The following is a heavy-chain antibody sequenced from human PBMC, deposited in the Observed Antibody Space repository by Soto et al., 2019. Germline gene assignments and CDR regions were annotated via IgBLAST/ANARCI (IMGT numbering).Heavy chain of an antibody. CDR1: GFTFDDYA. Sequence: EVQLVESGGGLVQPGRSLRLSCVASGFTFDDYAMHWDRQVPGKGLEWVAGISWDSGSIGYAGSVKGRCTISRDNAKNSLYLQMNSLRTEDTALYYCVKKVTIFGVITHDAFDIWGQGTMVTVSS. J-gene: IGHJ3*02. D-gene: IGHD3-3*01. V-gene: IGHV3-9*01. CDR2: ISWDSGSI. CDR3: VKKVTIFGVITHDAFDI.